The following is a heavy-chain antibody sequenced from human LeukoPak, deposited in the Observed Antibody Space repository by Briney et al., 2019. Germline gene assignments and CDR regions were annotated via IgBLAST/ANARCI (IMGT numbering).Heavy chain of an antibody. CDR3: ARDTDGGF. J-gene: IGHJ4*02. CDR1: GFPFHTSW. CDR2: IKQDGSEK. V-gene: IGHV3-7*01. D-gene: IGHD5-24*01. Sequence: GGSLRLSCAASGFPFHTSWMTWVRQAPGKGLEWVANIKQDGSEKYYVDSVKGRFTISRDNAKNSLYLQMNSLRAEDSAMYYCARDTDGGFWGQGTLVTVYS.